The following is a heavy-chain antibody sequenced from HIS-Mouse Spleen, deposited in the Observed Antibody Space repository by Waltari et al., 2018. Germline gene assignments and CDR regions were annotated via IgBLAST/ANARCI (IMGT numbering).Heavy chain of an antibody. V-gene: IGHV4-39*07. CDR3: ARDSGGSDI. D-gene: IGHD3-16*01. Sequence: QLQLQESGPGLVKPSETLSLTCTVSGGSISSSSYYWGWFRQHPGKGREWMGGIYYSGSTYYTPYLKSRVNISVDTSKHQFSLKRSSVSAADTAVYYCARDSGGSDIWGQGTMVTVSS. CDR2: IYYSGST. J-gene: IGHJ3*02. CDR1: GGSISSSSYY.